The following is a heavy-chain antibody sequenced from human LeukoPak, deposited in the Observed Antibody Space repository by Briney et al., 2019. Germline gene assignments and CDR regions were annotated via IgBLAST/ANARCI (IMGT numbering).Heavy chain of an antibody. D-gene: IGHD3-22*01. J-gene: IGHJ3*02. Sequence: GGSLRLSCAASGFTVSSNYMSWVRQAPGKGLEWVSVIYSGGSTYYADSVKGRFTISRDNSKNTLYLQMNSLRAEDTAVYYCARMDDSSGYHAFDIWGQGTMVTVSS. CDR2: IYSGGST. CDR3: ARMDDSSGYHAFDI. CDR1: GFTVSSNY. V-gene: IGHV3-53*01.